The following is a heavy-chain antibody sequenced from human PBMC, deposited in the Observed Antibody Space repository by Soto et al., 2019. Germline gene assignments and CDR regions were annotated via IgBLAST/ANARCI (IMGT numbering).Heavy chain of an antibody. Sequence: QVQLVQSGAEVKKPGASVKVSCKASGYTFTSYGISWVRQAPGQGLEWMGWISAYNGNTNYAQKRQGRVTMTTDTSTSTAYKELGSLRSDATAVYYCARDLPPATTITPTVTTKVDYWGQGTLVTVSS. CDR2: ISAYNGNT. CDR3: ARDLPPATTITPTVTTKVDY. CDR1: GYTFTSYG. D-gene: IGHD4-17*01. J-gene: IGHJ4*02. V-gene: IGHV1-18*01.